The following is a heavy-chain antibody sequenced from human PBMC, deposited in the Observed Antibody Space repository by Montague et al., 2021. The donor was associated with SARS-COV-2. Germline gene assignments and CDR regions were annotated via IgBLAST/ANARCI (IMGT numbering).Heavy chain of an antibody. Sequence: SETLSLTCTVSGGSIMRSDYYWGWIRQAPGKGLEWIGSIYYSGRTMYTPSLKTRLSMSIDKSKNQFSLRLNSATAADTSIYYCARQETGDPPFGDWGQGTLVTVSS. V-gene: IGHV4-39*01. D-gene: IGHD7-27*01. CDR2: IYYSGRT. CDR1: GGSIMRSDYY. CDR3: ARQETGDPPFGD. J-gene: IGHJ4*02.